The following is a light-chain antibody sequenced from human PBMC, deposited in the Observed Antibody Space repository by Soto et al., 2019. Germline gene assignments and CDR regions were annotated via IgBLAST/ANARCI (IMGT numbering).Light chain of an antibody. J-gene: IGKJ5*01. Sequence: DIQVTQSPSTLSASVGDRVTITCRASQSVSDWLAWYQQKPGKAPKLLIYKVSNLESGVPSRFSGSGSETQFTLTISGLQPDDFATYYCLQYKSFSLVTFGQGTRLDIK. CDR1: QSVSDW. CDR3: LQYKSFSLVT. CDR2: KVS. V-gene: IGKV1-5*03.